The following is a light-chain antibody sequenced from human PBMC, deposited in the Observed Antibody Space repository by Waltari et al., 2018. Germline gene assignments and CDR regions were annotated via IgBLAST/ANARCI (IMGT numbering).Light chain of an antibody. J-gene: IGKJ4*01. CDR2: GAS. CDR3: QHYNKLPLT. CDR1: QSVGSS. V-gene: IGKV3-15*01. Sequence: EIVMTQSPAILSVSPGEGATLSCRASQSVGSSLAWYQQKPGQAPRLLTFGASTRATGIPARFSGSGSGTEFTLSITSLQSEDSALYFCQHYNKLPLTFGGGTKVEIK.